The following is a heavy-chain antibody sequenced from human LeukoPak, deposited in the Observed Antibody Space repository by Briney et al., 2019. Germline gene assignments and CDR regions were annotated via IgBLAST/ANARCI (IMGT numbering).Heavy chain of an antibody. CDR2: ISWNSGSI. CDR3: AKDWSGNYNWSDP. V-gene: IGHV3-9*01. D-gene: IGHD3-3*01. CDR1: GFTFDDYA. J-gene: IGHJ5*02. Sequence: PGGSLRLSCAASGFTFDDYAMHWVRQAPGKGLEWVSGISWNSGSIGYADSVKGRFIISRDNSKNTLYVQMNSLRAEDTAIYYCAKDWSGNYNWSDPWGQGTLVTVSS.